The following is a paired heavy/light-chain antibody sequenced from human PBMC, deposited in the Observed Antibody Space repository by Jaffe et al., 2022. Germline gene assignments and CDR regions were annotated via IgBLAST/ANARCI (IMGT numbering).Heavy chain of an antibody. CDR3: ARANSGGLGYCSGGSCYTPTRSGAFDI. Sequence: EVQLVESGGGLVQPGGSLRLSCAASGFTFSSYEMNWVRQAPGKGLEWVSYISSSGSTIYYADSVKGRFTISRDNAKNSLYLQMNSLRAEDTAVYYCARANSGGLGYCSGGSCYTPTRSGAFDIWGQGTMVTVSS. CDR2: ISSSGSTI. J-gene: IGHJ3*02. CDR1: GFTFSSYE. D-gene: IGHD2-15*01. V-gene: IGHV3-48*03.
Light chain of an antibody. CDR3: QQYNNWPYT. Sequence: EIVMTQSPPTLSVSPGERATLSCRASQSVSSNLAWYQQKPGQAPRLLIYGASTRATGIPARFSGSGSGTEFTLTISSLQSEDFAVYYCQQYNNWPYTFGQGTKLEIK. J-gene: IGKJ2*01. CDR1: QSVSSN. V-gene: IGKV3-15*01. CDR2: GAS.